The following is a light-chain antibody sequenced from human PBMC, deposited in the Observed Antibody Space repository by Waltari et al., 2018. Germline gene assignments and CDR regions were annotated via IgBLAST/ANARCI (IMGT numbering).Light chain of an antibody. CDR3: ATWDDSLSGPV. V-gene: IGLV1-47*01. J-gene: IGLJ2*01. CDR2: RNN. CDR1: SSHIGSNY. Sequence: QSVLTQPPSASGTPGQWVTISCSGTSSHIGSNYVYWYQQLPGTAPKLLIYRNNQRPSGVPDRFSGSKSGTSASLAISGLRSDDEADYYCATWDDSLSGPVFGGGTKVTVL.